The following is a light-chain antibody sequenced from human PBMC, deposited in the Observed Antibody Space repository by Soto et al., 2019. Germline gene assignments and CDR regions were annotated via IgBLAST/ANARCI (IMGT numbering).Light chain of an antibody. V-gene: IGLV1-47*02. Sequence: QSAVTQPPSVSGTPGQRVTIFCSGRRSNIGSNLVYWYQQLPGTAPKPLIFSNDQRPSGVPDRFSGSRSGTSASLAISGLRSEDEGDYYCAAWDDSLSGVVFGGGTKLTVL. J-gene: IGLJ2*01. CDR1: RSNIGSNL. CDR2: SND. CDR3: AAWDDSLSGVV.